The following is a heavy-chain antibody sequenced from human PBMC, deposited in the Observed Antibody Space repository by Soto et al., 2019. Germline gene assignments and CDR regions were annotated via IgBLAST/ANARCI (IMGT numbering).Heavy chain of an antibody. J-gene: IGHJ4*02. CDR3: AKDSPAYGVKGYFDY. V-gene: IGHV3-23*01. Sequence: GGSLRLSCAASGFTFSSYAMSWVRQAPGKGLEWVSAISGSGGSTYYADSVKGRFTISRDNSKNTLYLQMNSLRAEDTAVYYCAKDSPAYGVKGYFDYWGQGTLVTAPQ. CDR2: ISGSGGST. CDR1: GFTFSSYA. D-gene: IGHD4-17*01.